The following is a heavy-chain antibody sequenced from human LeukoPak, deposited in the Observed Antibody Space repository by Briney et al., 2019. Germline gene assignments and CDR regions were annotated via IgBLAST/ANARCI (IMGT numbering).Heavy chain of an antibody. CDR2: ISWNSGNI. J-gene: IGHJ5*01. D-gene: IGHD5-18*01. Sequence: PGRSLRLSCAASGFTFDDYAMHWVRQTPRKGLEWVSGISWNSGNIGYADSVKGRFTISRDNARNSLYLQMNSLRAEDTALYYCAKDITHDTAMFSFASWGQGTLVTVSS. CDR1: GFTFDDYA. CDR3: AKDITHDTAMFSFAS. V-gene: IGHV3-9*01.